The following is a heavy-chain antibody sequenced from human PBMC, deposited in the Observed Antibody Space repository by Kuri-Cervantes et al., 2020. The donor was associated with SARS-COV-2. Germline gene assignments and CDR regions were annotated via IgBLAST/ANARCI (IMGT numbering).Heavy chain of an antibody. D-gene: IGHD6-19*01. CDR3: ARLIAPGESSGSGWNDY. CDR2: ISRSSYI. V-gene: IGHV3-21*01. CDR1: GLPFNFNSYS. J-gene: IGHJ4*02. Sequence: GESLKISCAASGLPFNFNSYSMNWVRQAPGKGLEWVSSISRSSYIFYADSVKGRFTISRGNAKNSLYLQMNSLRAEDTAVYYCARLIAPGESSGSGWNDYWGQGTLVTVSS.